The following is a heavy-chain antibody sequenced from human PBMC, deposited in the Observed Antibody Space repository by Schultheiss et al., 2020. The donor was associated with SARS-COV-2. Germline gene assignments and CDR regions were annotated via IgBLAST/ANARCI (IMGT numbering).Heavy chain of an antibody. V-gene: IGHV3-9*01. CDR3: ARVEGRITIFGVVTAGSGYMDV. D-gene: IGHD3-3*01. Sequence: GGSLRLSCAASGFTFDDYAMHWVRQAPGKGLEWVSGISWNSGSIGYADSVKGRFTISRDNAKNSLYLQMNSLRAEDTAVYYCARVEGRITIFGVVTAGSGYMDVWGKGTTVTVSS. J-gene: IGHJ6*03. CDR2: ISWNSGSI. CDR1: GFTFDDYA.